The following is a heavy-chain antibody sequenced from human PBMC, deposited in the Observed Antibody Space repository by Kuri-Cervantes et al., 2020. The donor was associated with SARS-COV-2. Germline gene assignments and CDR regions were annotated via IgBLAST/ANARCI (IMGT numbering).Heavy chain of an antibody. CDR2: IYHSGST. CDR1: GGSISSSNW. CDR3: ARLSLGDVEIFAEDYYYYGMTS. J-gene: IGHJ6*02. D-gene: IGHD3-16*01. V-gene: IGHV4-4*02. Sequence: GSLRLSCAVSGGSISSSNWWSWVRQPPGKGLEWIGEIYHSGSTNYNPSLKSRVTISVDKSKNQFSLKLSSVTAADTAVYYCARLSLGDVEIFAEDYYYYGMTSGAKGPRSPSP.